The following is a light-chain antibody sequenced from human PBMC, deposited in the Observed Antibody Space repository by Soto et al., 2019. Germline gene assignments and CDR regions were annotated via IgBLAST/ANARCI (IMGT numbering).Light chain of an antibody. Sequence: QTVVTQEPSLTVSPGGTVTLTCGSSTGAVTSGHYPYWFQQKPGQAPRTLIYDTSNKHSWTPARFSGSLLGGKAALTLSGAQPEDEAESYCLLSYSGARRVFGGGTQLTVL. CDR2: DTS. CDR3: LLSYSGARRV. V-gene: IGLV7-46*01. J-gene: IGLJ2*01. CDR1: TGAVTSGHY.